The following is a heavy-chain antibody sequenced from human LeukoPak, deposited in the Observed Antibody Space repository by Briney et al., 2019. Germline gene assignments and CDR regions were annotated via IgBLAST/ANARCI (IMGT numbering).Heavy chain of an antibody. D-gene: IGHD3-3*01. V-gene: IGHV3-30*03. CDR2: IAYDGSHK. CDR3: ARDSGSAYYGVDF. Sequence: GRSLRLPCAASGFIVSTYGLHWVRQAPGKGLEWVAVIAYDGSHKYYADSVKGRITISRDNSKNTLYLQMNSLRAEDTAVYYCARDSGSAYYGVDFWGQGTLVTVSS. J-gene: IGHJ4*02. CDR1: GFIVSTYG.